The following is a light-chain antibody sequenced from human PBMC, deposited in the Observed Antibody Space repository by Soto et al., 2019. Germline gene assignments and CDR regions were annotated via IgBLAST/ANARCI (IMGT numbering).Light chain of an antibody. Sequence: QLVLTQPPSVSGAPGQRVTISCTGSSSNIGAGYDVHWYQQLPGTAPKLLIYGNSNRPSGVPDRFSGSKSGTSASLAIAGLQAEDEADYYCHSYDSGLSGRVFGGGTKLTVL. CDR3: HSYDSGLSGRV. J-gene: IGLJ2*01. CDR1: SSNIGAGYD. V-gene: IGLV1-40*01. CDR2: GNS.